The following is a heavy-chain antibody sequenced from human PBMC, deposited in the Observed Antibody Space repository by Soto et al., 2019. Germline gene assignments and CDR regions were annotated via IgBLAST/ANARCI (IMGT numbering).Heavy chain of an antibody. CDR1: GGSISSGGYY. V-gene: IGHV4-61*08. J-gene: IGHJ4*02. Sequence: PSETLSLTCTVSGGSISSGGYYWNWIRQHPGEGLEWIGYIYESGVTNYNPSLESRVTISIDTSKNQFSLKLTSVTAADTAVYYCARDRFFDYWGQGTLVTVSS. D-gene: IGHD3-16*01. CDR3: ARDRFFDY. CDR2: IYESGVT.